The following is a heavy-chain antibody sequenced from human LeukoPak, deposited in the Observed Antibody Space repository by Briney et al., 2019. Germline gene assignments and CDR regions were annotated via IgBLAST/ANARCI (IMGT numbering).Heavy chain of an antibody. CDR1: GYTFTGYY. CDR2: INPNSGGT. CDR3: ARDRPWYYDILTGPSPDAFDI. Sequence: ASVKVSCKASGYTFTGYYMHWVRQAPGQGLEWMGWINPNSGGTNYAQKFQGRVTMTRDTSISTAYMELSRLRSDDTAVYYCARDRPWYYDILTGPSPDAFDIWGQGTMVTVSS. J-gene: IGHJ3*02. V-gene: IGHV1-2*02. D-gene: IGHD3-9*01.